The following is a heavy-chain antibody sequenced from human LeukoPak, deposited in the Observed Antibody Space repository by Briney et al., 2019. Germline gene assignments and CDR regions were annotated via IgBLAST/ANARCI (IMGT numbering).Heavy chain of an antibody. CDR3: ARADDYVWGSYRFFVY. D-gene: IGHD3-16*02. Sequence: GGSLRLSCAASRFTFSSYSMNWVRQAPGKGLEWVSSISSSGSYIYYADSVKGRFTISRDNAKNSLYLQMNSLRAEDTAVFYCARADDYVWGSYRFFVYWGQGTLVTVSS. CDR1: RFTFSSYS. V-gene: IGHV3-21*01. J-gene: IGHJ4*02. CDR2: ISSSGSYI.